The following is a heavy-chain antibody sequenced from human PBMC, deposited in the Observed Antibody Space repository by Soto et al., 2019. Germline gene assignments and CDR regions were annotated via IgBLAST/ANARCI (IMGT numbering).Heavy chain of an antibody. V-gene: IGHV3-30*18. J-gene: IGHJ4*02. CDR1: GFTFSSYG. Sequence: QVQLVESGGGVVQPGRSLRLSCAASGFTFSSYGMHWVRQAPGKGLEWVAVISYDGSNKYYADSVKGRFTISRDNSKNTLYLQMNSLRAEDTAVYYCANLEMATRRGYYFDYWGQGTLVTVSS. D-gene: IGHD5-12*01. CDR3: ANLEMATRRGYYFDY. CDR2: ISYDGSNK.